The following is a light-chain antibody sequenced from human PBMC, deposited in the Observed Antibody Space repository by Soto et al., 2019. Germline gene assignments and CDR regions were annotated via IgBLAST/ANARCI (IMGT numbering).Light chain of an antibody. Sequence: EIVMTQSPATQSVSPGERATLSCRASQSYSSNLAWYQQKPGQAPRLLIYGASTRATGIPARFSGSGSGTEFTLTISSLQSEDFAVYYCQQYNNWPPDTFGQGTKLEIK. CDR2: GAS. J-gene: IGKJ2*01. V-gene: IGKV3-15*01. CDR1: QSYSSN. CDR3: QQYNNWPPDT.